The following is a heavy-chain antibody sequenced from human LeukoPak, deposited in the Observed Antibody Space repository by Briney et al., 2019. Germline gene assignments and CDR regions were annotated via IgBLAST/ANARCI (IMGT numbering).Heavy chain of an antibody. CDR2: IIPIFGTA. CDR3: ARNERWLQFGTPIDAFDI. CDR1: GGTFSSYA. Sequence: AASVKVSCKASGGTFSSYAISWVRQAPGQGLEWMGGIIPIFGTADYAQKFQGRVTITADESTSTAYMELSSLRSEDTAVYYCARNERWLQFGTPIDAFDIWGQGTMVTVSS. V-gene: IGHV1-69*13. J-gene: IGHJ3*02. D-gene: IGHD5-24*01.